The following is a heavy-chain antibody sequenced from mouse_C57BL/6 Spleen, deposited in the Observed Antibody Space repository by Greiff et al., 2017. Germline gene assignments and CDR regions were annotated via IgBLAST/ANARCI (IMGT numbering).Heavy chain of an antibody. CDR3: ARCRLRINEMDY. D-gene: IGHD3-2*02. CDR1: GYTFTSYW. V-gene: IGHV1-64*01. CDR2: IHPNSGST. J-gene: IGHJ4*01. Sequence: QVQLQQPGAELVTPGASVQLSCKASGYTFTSYWMCWAKQRPGQGLEWIGMIHPNSGSTNYNEKFKSKATLAVDKSSSTAYMQLSSLTSEDSAVYYCARCRLRINEMDYWSQGTSVTVS.